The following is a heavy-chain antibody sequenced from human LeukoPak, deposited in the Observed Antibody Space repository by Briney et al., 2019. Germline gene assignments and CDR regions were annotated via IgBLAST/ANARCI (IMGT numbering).Heavy chain of an antibody. D-gene: IGHD5-24*01. V-gene: IGHV3-11*04. CDR3: AKQDGPQDYYYYYMDV. CDR1: GFTFSDYY. J-gene: IGHJ6*03. CDR2: ISSSGSTI. Sequence: PGGSLRLSCAASGFTFSDYYMSWIRQAPGKGLEWVSYISSSGSTIYYADSVKGRFTISRDNSKNTLYLQMNSLRTEDTALYYCAKQDGPQDYYYYYMDVWGKGTTVTISS.